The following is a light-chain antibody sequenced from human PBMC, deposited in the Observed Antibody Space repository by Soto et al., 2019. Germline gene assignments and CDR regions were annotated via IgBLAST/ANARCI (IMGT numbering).Light chain of an antibody. V-gene: IGKV3-20*01. CDR2: GAS. J-gene: IGKJ2*01. Sequence: EIVLTQSPGTLSLSPGERATLSCMASQSVSSSYLAWYQQTPGQAPRLLIYGASSRATGIPDRFSASGSGTDFTLTISRLEPEDFAVYYCQHYGSSPYTFGKGTRLEIK. CDR1: QSVSSSY. CDR3: QHYGSSPYT.